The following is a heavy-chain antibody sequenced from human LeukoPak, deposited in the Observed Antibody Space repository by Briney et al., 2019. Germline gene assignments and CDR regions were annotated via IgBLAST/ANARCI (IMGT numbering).Heavy chain of an antibody. CDR1: GFTFSSYG. J-gene: IGHJ4*02. Sequence: GGSLRLSCAASGFTFSSYGMSWVRQAPGKGLEWVAHIGADVSHRYYVDSVKGRFTMSRDNAKNSLYLQMNSLRADDTALYYCAKDLRLSVGTSPFDYWGQGTLVTVSS. CDR2: IGADVSHR. D-gene: IGHD4-23*01. CDR3: AKDLRLSVGTSPFDY. V-gene: IGHV3-7*03.